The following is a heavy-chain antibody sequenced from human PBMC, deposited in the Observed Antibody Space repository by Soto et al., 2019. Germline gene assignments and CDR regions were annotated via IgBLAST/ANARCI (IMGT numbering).Heavy chain of an antibody. Sequence: GGSLRLSCAASGFTFSSYGMHWVRQAPGKGLEWVAVISYDGSNKCYADSVKGRFTISRDNSKNTLYLQMNSLRAEDTAVYYCATIAVAGTSGLWGQGTLVTVSS. D-gene: IGHD6-19*01. CDR1: GFTFSSYG. J-gene: IGHJ4*02. V-gene: IGHV3-30*03. CDR2: ISYDGSNK. CDR3: ATIAVAGTSGL.